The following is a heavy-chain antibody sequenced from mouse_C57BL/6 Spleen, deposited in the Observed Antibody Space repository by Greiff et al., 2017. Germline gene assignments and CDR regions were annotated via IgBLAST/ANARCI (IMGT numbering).Heavy chain of an antibody. CDR1: GFSLTSYG. V-gene: IGHV2-5*01. CDR2: LWRGGST. D-gene: IGHD2-4*01. Sequence: QVQLKASGPGLVQPSQSLSITCTVSGFSLTSYGVHWVRQSPGKGLGWLGVLWRGGSTDYNAAFMSILSNTKDTSKSQVFFKMHSLQADDTAIYYCAKREGNYDAGDYAMDYWCQGTSVTVSS. CDR3: AKREGNYDAGDYAMDY. J-gene: IGHJ4*01.